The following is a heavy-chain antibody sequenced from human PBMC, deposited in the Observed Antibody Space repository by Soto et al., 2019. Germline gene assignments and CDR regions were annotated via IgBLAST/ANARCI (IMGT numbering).Heavy chain of an antibody. V-gene: IGHV1-18*01. CDR1: GYTFTSYG. D-gene: IGHD3-9*01. CDR2: ISAYNGNT. J-gene: IGHJ6*02. CDR3: ARDHIGVLRYFDWLINYGMDV. Sequence: GASGKVSCKASGYTFTSYGISWVRQAPGPGLEWMGWISAYNGNTNYAQKLQGRVTMTTDTSTSTAYMELRSLRSDDTAVYYCARDHIGVLRYFDWLINYGMDVWGQGTTVTVSS.